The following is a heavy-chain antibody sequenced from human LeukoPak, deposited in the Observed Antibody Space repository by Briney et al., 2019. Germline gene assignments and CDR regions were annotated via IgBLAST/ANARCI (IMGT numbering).Heavy chain of an antibody. Sequence: SETLSLTCTVSGVSISSYYWSWIRQPPGKGLEWIGYIYYSGSTNHNPSLKSRVTISVDTSKNQFSLKLSSVTAADTAVYYCARDSPYNWNSHWFDPWGQGTLVTVSS. CDR3: ARDSPYNWNSHWFDP. V-gene: IGHV4-59*01. CDR2: IYYSGST. D-gene: IGHD1/OR15-1a*01. J-gene: IGHJ5*02. CDR1: GVSISSYY.